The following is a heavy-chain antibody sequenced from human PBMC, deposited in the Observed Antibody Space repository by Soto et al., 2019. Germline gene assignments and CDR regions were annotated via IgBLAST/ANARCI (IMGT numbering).Heavy chain of an antibody. D-gene: IGHD3-10*01. CDR1: GGSFSGYY. V-gene: IGHV4-34*01. CDR3: AYGSGTAGGFDP. Sequence: QVQLQQWGAGLLKPSETLSLTCAVYGGSFSGYYWSWIRQPPGKGLEWIGEINHSGSTNYNPSLKSRVTISVDTSKNQFSRKLSSVTAADTAVYYCAYGSGTAGGFDPWGQGTLVTVSS. J-gene: IGHJ5*02. CDR2: INHSGST.